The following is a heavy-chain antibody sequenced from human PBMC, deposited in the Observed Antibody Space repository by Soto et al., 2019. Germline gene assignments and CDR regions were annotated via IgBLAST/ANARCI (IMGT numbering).Heavy chain of an antibody. CDR1: GGSISSYY. CDR2: IYYSGST. CDR3: ARRYCSGGSCLSDAFDI. Sequence: QVQLQESGPGLVKPSETLSLTCTVSGGSISSYYWSWIRQPPGKGLEWIGYIYYSGSTNYNPSLKSRVTISVDTSKNQFSLKLSSVTAADTAVYYRARRYCSGGSCLSDAFDIWGQGTMVTVSS. J-gene: IGHJ3*02. D-gene: IGHD2-15*01. V-gene: IGHV4-59*01.